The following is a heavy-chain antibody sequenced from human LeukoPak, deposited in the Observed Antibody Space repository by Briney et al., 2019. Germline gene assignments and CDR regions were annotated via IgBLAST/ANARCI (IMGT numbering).Heavy chain of an antibody. J-gene: IGHJ4*02. D-gene: IGHD3-10*01. V-gene: IGHV3-48*04. Sequence: GGSLRLSCAASGFTFSNYGLNWVRQAPGKGLECVSYIGSSGSPIYYADSVKGRFTISRDNAKNSLYLQMNSLSAEDTAVYYCTRCRYYGSGSCFFDYWGQGTLVTVSS. CDR1: GFTFSNYG. CDR2: IGSSGSPI. CDR3: TRCRYYGSGSCFFDY.